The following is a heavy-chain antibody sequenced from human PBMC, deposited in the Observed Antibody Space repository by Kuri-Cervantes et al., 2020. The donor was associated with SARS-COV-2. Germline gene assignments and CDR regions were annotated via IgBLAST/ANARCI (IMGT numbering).Heavy chain of an antibody. J-gene: IGHJ6*03. CDR2: INSDGSST. CDR3: AKDSEITILGYYMDV. Sequence: GGSLRLSCAASGFTFSTYSMNWVRQAPGKGLVWVSRINSDGSSTSYADSVKGRFTISRDNAKNSLYLQMNSLRAEDTALYYCAKDSEITILGYYMDVWGKGTTVTVSS. CDR1: GFTFSTYS. V-gene: IGHV3-74*01. D-gene: IGHD3-3*01.